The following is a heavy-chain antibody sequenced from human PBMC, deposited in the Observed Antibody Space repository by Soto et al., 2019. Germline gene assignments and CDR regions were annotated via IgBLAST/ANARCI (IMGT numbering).Heavy chain of an antibody. CDR2: VYYTGST. Sequence: SETLSLTCSVSGGSISGSYWSWIRQSPGKGLEWLGYVYYTGSTNYSPSLRSRVSISVDTSKNEFSLRLSSVTAADPAVYFCARSVAVPGAHIDYWGQGTQVTVSS. D-gene: IGHD6-19*01. V-gene: IGHV4-59*01. J-gene: IGHJ4*02. CDR3: ARSVAVPGAHIDY. CDR1: GGSISGSY.